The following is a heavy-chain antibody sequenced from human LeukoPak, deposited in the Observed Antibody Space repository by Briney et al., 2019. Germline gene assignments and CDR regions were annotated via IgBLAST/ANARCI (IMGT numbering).Heavy chain of an antibody. CDR2: ISVGPTNT. J-gene: IGHJ6*03. D-gene: IGHD6-25*01. Sequence: GGSLRLSCEASGFSLSTYAMSWVRQAPGKGLDCVSAISVGPTNTFYADSVKGRFTISRDLSKNTLYLQMSSLRAEDTALYYCAKNAASDPYYYVDVWGKGTTVTVSS. V-gene: IGHV3-23*01. CDR1: GFSLSTYA. CDR3: AKNAASDPYYYVDV.